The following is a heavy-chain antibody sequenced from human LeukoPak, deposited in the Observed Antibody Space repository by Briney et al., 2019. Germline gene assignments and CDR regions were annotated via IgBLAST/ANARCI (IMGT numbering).Heavy chain of an antibody. Sequence: GGSLRLSCAASGFTVSSNYMSWVRQAPGKGLEWVSVIYSGGSTYYADSVKGRFTISRDNSKNTLYLQMNSLRAEDTAVYYCARDLPARELRPHWGQGTLVTVSS. D-gene: IGHD1-26*01. CDR1: GFTVSSNY. V-gene: IGHV3-66*01. CDR2: IYSGGST. CDR3: ARDLPARELRPH. J-gene: IGHJ4*02.